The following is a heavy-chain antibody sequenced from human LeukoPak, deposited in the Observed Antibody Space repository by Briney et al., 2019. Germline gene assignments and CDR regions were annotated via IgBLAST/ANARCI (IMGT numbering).Heavy chain of an antibody. J-gene: IGHJ4*02. CDR2: IYPDDSDT. Sequence: GEFLKISCKGSGYTFSSHWIGRVRQMPGKGLEWMGIIYPDDSDTRYTPSFQGQVTISADKSSTTAYLQWSSLKASDTAMYYCARLSGLYSSSRSGSYFDYWGLGTLVTVSS. D-gene: IGHD6-13*01. V-gene: IGHV5-51*01. CDR3: ARLSGLYSSSRSGSYFDY. CDR1: GYTFSSHW.